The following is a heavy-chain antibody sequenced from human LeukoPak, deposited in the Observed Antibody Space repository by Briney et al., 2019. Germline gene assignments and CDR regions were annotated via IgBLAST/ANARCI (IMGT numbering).Heavy chain of an antibody. D-gene: IGHD3-22*01. J-gene: IGHJ3*02. Sequence: SETLSLTCTVSGGSISSYYWSWIRQPPGKGLEWIGYIYYSGGTNYNPSLKSRVTISVDTSKNQFSLKLSSVTAADTAVYYCAREMIVGDAFDIWGQGTMVTVSS. CDR3: AREMIVGDAFDI. CDR2: IYYSGGT. CDR1: GGSISSYY. V-gene: IGHV4-59*01.